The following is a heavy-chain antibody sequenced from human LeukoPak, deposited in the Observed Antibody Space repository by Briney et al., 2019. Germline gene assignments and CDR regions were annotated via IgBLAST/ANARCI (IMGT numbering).Heavy chain of an antibody. D-gene: IGHD3-9*01. CDR2: IYYSGST. J-gene: IGHJ4*02. Sequence: SETLSLTCTVSGGSISSYYWSWIRQPPGKGLEWIGYIYYSGSTNYNPSLKSRVTISVDTSKNQFSLKLSSVTAADTAVYYCAASDILTGLYYFDYWGQATLVTVSS. V-gene: IGHV4-59*08. CDR3: AASDILTGLYYFDY. CDR1: GGSISSYY.